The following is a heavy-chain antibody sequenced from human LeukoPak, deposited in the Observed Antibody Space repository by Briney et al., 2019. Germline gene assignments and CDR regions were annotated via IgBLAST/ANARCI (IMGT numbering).Heavy chain of an antibody. CDR2: SEGDDSTT. CDR3: AKLDWLDP. CDR1: GFTIGRYW. Sequence: GGSLRLSCAASGFTIGRYWMHWVRQAPGKGLVWVSRSEGDDSTTTYADSVKGRFTVSRDTAKNTLYLQMNSLRLEDTAVYYCAKLDWLDPWGQGTLVTVSP. J-gene: IGHJ5*02. V-gene: IGHV3-74*03.